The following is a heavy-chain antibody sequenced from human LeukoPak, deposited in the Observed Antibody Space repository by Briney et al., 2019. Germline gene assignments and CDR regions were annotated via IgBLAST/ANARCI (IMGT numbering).Heavy chain of an antibody. Sequence: PGASLRLSCAAPGFTFSSYAMSWVRQAPGKGLEWVSAISGSGGSTYYADSVKGRFTISRDNSKNTLYLQMNSLRAEDTAVYYCAKRRATGVAGYIDYWGQGTLVTVSS. D-gene: IGHD6-19*01. CDR3: AKRRATGVAGYIDY. CDR2: ISGSGGST. V-gene: IGHV3-23*01. CDR1: GFTFSSYA. J-gene: IGHJ4*02.